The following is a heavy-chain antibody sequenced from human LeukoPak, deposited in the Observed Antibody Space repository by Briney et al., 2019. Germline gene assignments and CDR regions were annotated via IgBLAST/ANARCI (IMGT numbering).Heavy chain of an antibody. Sequence: PSETLSLTCTVSGGSISSYYWSWIRQPPGKGLEWIGYIYTSGSTNYNPSLKSRVTISVDTSKNQFSLKLSSVTAADTAVYYCASVSSGYKLGHSYFQHWGQGTLVTVSS. CDR1: GGSISSYY. CDR2: IYTSGST. CDR3: ASVSSGYKLGHSYFQH. V-gene: IGHV4-4*09. D-gene: IGHD3-22*01. J-gene: IGHJ1*01.